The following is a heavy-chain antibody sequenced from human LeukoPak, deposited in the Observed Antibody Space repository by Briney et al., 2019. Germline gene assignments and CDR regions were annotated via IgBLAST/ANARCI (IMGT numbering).Heavy chain of an antibody. CDR2: IYYSGST. CDR3: GRRETTVTSYFDY. J-gene: IGHJ4*02. CDR1: GGSISSSSYY. D-gene: IGHD4-17*01. V-gene: IGHV4-39*01. Sequence: ASETLSLTCTVSGGSISSSSYYWDWIRRPPGKGLEWIGSIYYSGSTYYNPSLKSRVTISVDTSKSQFSLKLSSVTAADTGVYYCGRRETTVTSYFDYWGQGTLVTVSS.